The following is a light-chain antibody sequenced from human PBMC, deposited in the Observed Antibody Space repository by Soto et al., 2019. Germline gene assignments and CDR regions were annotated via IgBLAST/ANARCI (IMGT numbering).Light chain of an antibody. J-gene: IGKJ4*01. V-gene: IGKV3-15*01. CDR3: QQYEKCRLT. Sequence: EIVMTQSPATLSVSPGERATLSCRASQSVNSYLAWYQQKPGQAPRLLIYGASTRVTGIPVTFSGSGSGTEFTLTLSCLESEDFAVYYCQQYEKCRLTFGGGPKGEIK. CDR2: GAS. CDR1: QSVNSY.